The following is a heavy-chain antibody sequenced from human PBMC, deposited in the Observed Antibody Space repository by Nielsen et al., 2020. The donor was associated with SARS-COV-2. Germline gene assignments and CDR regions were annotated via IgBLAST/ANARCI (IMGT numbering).Heavy chain of an antibody. V-gene: IGHV3-7*01. CDR3: ARVGSSSWYFDY. CDR1: GFTFSSYW. J-gene: IGHJ4*02. Sequence: GESLKISCAASGFTFSSYWMNWVRQAPGKGLEWVANIKQDGSEKYYVDSVKGRFTISRDNAKNSLSMQMNSLRAEDTAVYYCARVGSSSWYFDYWGQGTLVTVSS. D-gene: IGHD6-13*01. CDR2: IKQDGSEK.